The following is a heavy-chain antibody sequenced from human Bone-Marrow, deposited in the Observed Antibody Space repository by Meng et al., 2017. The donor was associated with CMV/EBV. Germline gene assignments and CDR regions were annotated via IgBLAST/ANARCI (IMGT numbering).Heavy chain of an antibody. D-gene: IGHD3-3*01. Sequence: SETLSLTCTVSGGSISSYYWSWIRQPPGKGLEWIGYIYYSGSTNYNPSLKSRVTISVDTSNNQFSLKLGSVTAADTAVYYCARDREEYYDFWSGFFGWFDPWGQGTLVTVSS. J-gene: IGHJ5*02. CDR1: GGSISSYY. V-gene: IGHV4-59*12. CDR3: ARDREEYYDFWSGFFGWFDP. CDR2: IYYSGST.